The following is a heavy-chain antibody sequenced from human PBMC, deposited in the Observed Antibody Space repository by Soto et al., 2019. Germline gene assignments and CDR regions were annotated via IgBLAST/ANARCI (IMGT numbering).Heavy chain of an antibody. D-gene: IGHD4-17*01. CDR3: ARTDGDPTRYYYYGMDV. CDR1: GYTFTGYY. J-gene: IGHJ6*02. Sequence: QVQLVQSGAEVKKPGASVKVSCKASGYTFTGYYMHWVRQAPGQGLEWMGWINPNSGGTNYAQKFQGWVTMTRDTSISTAYMELSRLRSDDTAVYYCARTDGDPTRYYYYGMDVWGQGTTVTVSS. V-gene: IGHV1-2*04. CDR2: INPNSGGT.